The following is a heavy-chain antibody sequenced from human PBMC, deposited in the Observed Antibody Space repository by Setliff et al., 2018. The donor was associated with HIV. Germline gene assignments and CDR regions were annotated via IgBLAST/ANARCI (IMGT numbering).Heavy chain of an antibody. D-gene: IGHD5-12*01. CDR3: AIDVIGGWLRPMPDF. Sequence: SVKVSCKASGGTFSSYAISWVRQAPGQGLEWMGGLIPMFPTAKYAQKFQGRVTFTADESTSTAYMELISLRSEDTAVYYCAIDVIGGWLRPMPDFWGPGTLVTLSS. V-gene: IGHV1-69*13. CDR1: GGTFSSYA. CDR2: LIPMFPTA. J-gene: IGHJ4*02.